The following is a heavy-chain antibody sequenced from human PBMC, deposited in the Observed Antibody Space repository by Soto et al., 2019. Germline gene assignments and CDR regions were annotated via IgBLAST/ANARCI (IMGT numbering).Heavy chain of an antibody. V-gene: IGHV3-21*01. CDR3: ARILYDFWSGYYSPDNWFDP. Sequence: PGGSLRLSCAASGFTFSSYSMSWVRQAPGKGLEWVSSISSSSSYIYYADSVKGRFTISRDNAKNSLYLQMNSLRAEDTAVYYCARILYDFWSGYYSPDNWFDPWGQGTLVTVSS. J-gene: IGHJ5*02. CDR2: ISSSSSYI. CDR1: GFTFSSYS. D-gene: IGHD3-3*01.